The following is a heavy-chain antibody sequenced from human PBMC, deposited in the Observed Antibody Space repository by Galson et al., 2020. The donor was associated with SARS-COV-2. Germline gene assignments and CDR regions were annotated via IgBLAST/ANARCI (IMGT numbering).Heavy chain of an antibody. J-gene: IGHJ3*02. CDR1: GGSFSNKDYY. D-gene: IGHD3-9*01. V-gene: IGHV4-39*07. Sequence: ASETLSLTCTVSGGSFSNKDYYWGWIRQPPGKGLEWIGSIYHSGHPYYNPALESRVTVSFDTPKKKFSLKLSSVTAADTAVYYCARATSGSAKLFILTSDDAFDIWGQGTMVTVSA. CDR3: ARATSGSAKLFILTSDDAFDI. CDR2: IYHSGHP.